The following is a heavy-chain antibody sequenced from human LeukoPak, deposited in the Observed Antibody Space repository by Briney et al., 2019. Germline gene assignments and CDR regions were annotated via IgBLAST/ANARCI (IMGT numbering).Heavy chain of an antibody. J-gene: IGHJ3*02. Sequence: GGSLRLSCAASGFTFSSYAMSWVRQAPGKGLEWVSAISGSGGSTYYADSVKGRFTISRDNSKNTLYLRMNSLRAEDTAVYYCAKGTHIVVVTADAFDIWGQGTLVTVSS. D-gene: IGHD2-21*02. CDR2: ISGSGGST. V-gene: IGHV3-23*01. CDR3: AKGTHIVVVTADAFDI. CDR1: GFTFSSYA.